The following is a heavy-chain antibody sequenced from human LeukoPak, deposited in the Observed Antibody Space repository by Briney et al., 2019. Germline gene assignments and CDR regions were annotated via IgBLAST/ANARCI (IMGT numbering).Heavy chain of an antibody. V-gene: IGHV3-48*04. CDR1: GFTFSNYG. Sequence: GGSLRLSCAASGFTFSNYGMNWVRQAPGKGLEWVSYISSSSRNINYADSVRGRFTISRDNAKSSLYLQMNSLRVDDRAVYYCARGGAARPDYWGRGTLVTVSS. CDR3: ARGGAARPDY. CDR2: ISSSSRNI. J-gene: IGHJ4*02. D-gene: IGHD6-13*01.